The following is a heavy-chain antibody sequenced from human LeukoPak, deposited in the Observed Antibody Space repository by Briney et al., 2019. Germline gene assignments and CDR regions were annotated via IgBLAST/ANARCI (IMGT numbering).Heavy chain of an antibody. D-gene: IGHD3-9*01. CDR2: IYYSGST. J-gene: IGHJ4*02. Sequence: SQTLSLTCTVSGGSISSGDYYWSWIRQPPGKGLEWIGYIYYSGSTYYNPSLKSRVTISVDTSKNQFSPKLSSVTAADTAVYYCASPRRYYDILTGYYLGPIDYWGQGTLVTVSS. V-gene: IGHV4-30-4*01. CDR3: ASPRRYYDILTGYYLGPIDY. CDR1: GGSISSGDYY.